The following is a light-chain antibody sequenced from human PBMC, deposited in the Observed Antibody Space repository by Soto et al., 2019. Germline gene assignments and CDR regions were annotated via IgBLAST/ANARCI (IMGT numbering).Light chain of an antibody. CDR2: GAS. CDR1: QSVGTW. V-gene: IGKV1-5*01. Sequence: DIQMTQSPSTLSASVGGRVTITCRASQSVGTWVAWYQQKPGKAPKLLIYGASNLESGVPSRFSGSGSGTEFPLTITTLQPDDFATYFCQLYNRNTWSFGQGTKVDI. J-gene: IGKJ1*01. CDR3: QLYNRNTWS.